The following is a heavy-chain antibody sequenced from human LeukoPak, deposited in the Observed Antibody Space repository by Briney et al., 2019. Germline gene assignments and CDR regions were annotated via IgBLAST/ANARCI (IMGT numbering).Heavy chain of an antibody. V-gene: IGHV1-18*01. J-gene: IGHJ4*02. CDR2: ISTYNGHT. D-gene: IGHD2-15*01. CDR3: AREGGRYCSGGSCYSSNGWYGGLNY. CDR1: GYTFTIYG. Sequence: ASVNVSCKASGYTFTIYGISWVRQAPGQGLEWMGWISTYNGHTNYARKVQGRVTMTTDTSTSTAYMELRSLRSDDTAVYYCAREGGRYCSGGSCYSSNGWYGGLNYWGQGTLVTVSS.